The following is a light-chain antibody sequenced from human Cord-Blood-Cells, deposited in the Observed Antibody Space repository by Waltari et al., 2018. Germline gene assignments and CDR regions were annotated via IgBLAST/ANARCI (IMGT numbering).Light chain of an antibody. V-gene: IGLV2-14*01. CDR2: DVS. Sequence: QSALTQPASVSGSPGQSITISCTGTSSDAGGYNYVSWYQQHPGIAPKLMIYDVSNRPSGVSNRCSGSKSGNTASLTISGLQAEDEADYYCSSYTSSSTLDVFGTGTKVTIL. CDR3: SSYTSSSTLDV. CDR1: SSDAGGYNY. J-gene: IGLJ1*01.